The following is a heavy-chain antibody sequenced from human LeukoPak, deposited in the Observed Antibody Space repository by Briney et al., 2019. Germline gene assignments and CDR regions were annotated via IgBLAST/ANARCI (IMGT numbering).Heavy chain of an antibody. CDR1: GFPFNDYA. J-gene: IGHJ6*02. CDR3: ARDNGGIIAVAAPEYYYYGMDV. CDR2: ISSSSSYI. D-gene: IGHD6-19*01. V-gene: IGHV3-21*01. Sequence: GGSLRLSCAASGFPFNDYAMNWVRQAPGKGLEWVSSISSSSSYIYYADSVKGRFTISRDNAKNSLYLQMNSLRAEDTAVYYCARDNGGIIAVAAPEYYYYGMDVWGQGTTVTVSS.